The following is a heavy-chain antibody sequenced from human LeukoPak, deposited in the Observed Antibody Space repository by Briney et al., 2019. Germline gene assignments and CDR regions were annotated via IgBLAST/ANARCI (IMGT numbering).Heavy chain of an antibody. V-gene: IGHV3-23*01. J-gene: IGHJ4*02. CDR2: ISGSGGST. CDR1: GFTFSSYA. CDR3: GKRRDYFDY. Sequence: GGSLRLSCAASGFTFSSYAMSWVRQTPGKGLEWVSAISGSGGSTYYAASVKGRFSISRDNSKNTLYLQMNSLRAEDTDVYYCGKRRDYFDYWGQGTVVTVSS.